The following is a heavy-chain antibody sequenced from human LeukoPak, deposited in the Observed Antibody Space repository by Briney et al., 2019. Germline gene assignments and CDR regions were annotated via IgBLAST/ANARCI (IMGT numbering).Heavy chain of an antibody. Sequence: PGGSLRLSCAASGFTFSNYSMNWVRQAPGKGLEWVSSLSTSSSYIYYADSVKGRFTISRDNAKNSLYLQMNSLRAEDTAVYYCARDLGGYSYGSHFDYWGQGTLVTVSS. D-gene: IGHD5-18*01. CDR3: ARDLGGYSYGSHFDY. J-gene: IGHJ4*02. V-gene: IGHV3-21*01. CDR2: LSTSSSYI. CDR1: GFTFSNYS.